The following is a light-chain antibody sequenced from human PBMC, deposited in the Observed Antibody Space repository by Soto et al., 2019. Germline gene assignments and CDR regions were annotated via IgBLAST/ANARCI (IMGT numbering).Light chain of an antibody. CDR1: SSNIGAGYD. V-gene: IGLV1-40*01. J-gene: IGLJ2*01. Sequence: QSVLTQPPSVSGAPGQKVTISCTGNSSNIGAGYDVPWYQQLPGAAPKLLIFVDNNRPSGVPDRFSASNSGTSASLAITGLQDEDEAAYYCQAYDASRSGFVFGAGTKLTVL. CDR3: QAYDASRSGFV. CDR2: VDN.